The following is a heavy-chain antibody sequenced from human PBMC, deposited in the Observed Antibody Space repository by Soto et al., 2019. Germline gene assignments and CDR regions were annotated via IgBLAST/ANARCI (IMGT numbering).Heavy chain of an antibody. CDR3: ARDSFGLVYSGYDLNAFDI. CDR1: GFTFSSYS. J-gene: IGHJ3*02. V-gene: IGHV3-21*01. CDR2: ISSSCSYI. D-gene: IGHD5-12*01. Sequence: PGGSLRLSCAASGFTFSSYSMNWVRQAPGKGLEWVSSISSSCSYIYYADSVKGRFTISRDNAKNSLYLQMNSLSAEDTAVYYCARDSFGLVYSGYDLNAFDIWGQGTMVTVSS.